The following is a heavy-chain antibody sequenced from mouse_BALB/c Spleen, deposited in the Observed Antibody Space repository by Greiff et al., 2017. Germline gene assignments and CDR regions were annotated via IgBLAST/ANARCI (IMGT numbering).Heavy chain of an antibody. CDR3: ASTMITTRYFDV. V-gene: IGHV3-2*02. CDR2: ISYSGST. D-gene: IGHD2-4*01. J-gene: IGHJ1*01. CDR1: GYSITSDYA. Sequence: EVQLQESGPGLVKPSQSLSLTCTVTGYSITSDYAWNWIRQFPGNKLEWMGYISYSGSTSYNPSLKSRISITRDTSKNQFFLQLNSVTTEDTATYYCASTMITTRYFDVWGAGTTVTVSS.